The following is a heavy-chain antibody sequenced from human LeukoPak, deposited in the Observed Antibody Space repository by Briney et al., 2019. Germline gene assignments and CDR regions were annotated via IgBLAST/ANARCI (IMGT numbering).Heavy chain of an antibody. J-gene: IGHJ5*02. Sequence: SETLSLTCTVSGGSISSYYWSWIRQPAGKGLEWIGRIYTSGSTNYNPSLKSRVTMSVDTSKNQFPLKLSSVTAADTAVYYCASSRGAPKGYNWFDPWGQGTLVTVSS. CDR1: GGSISSYY. D-gene: IGHD1-26*01. V-gene: IGHV4-4*07. CDR3: ASSRGAPKGYNWFDP. CDR2: IYTSGST.